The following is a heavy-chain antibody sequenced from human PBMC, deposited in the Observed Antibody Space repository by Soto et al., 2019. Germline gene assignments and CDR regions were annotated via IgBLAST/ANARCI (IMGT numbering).Heavy chain of an antibody. CDR2: IYYSGST. V-gene: IGHV4-31*03. D-gene: IGHD3-9*01. CDR1: GGSISSGGYY. Sequence: SETLSLTCTVSGGSISSGGYYWSWIRQHPGKGLEWIGYIYYSGSTYYNPSLKSRVTISVDTSKNQFSLKLSSVTAADTAVYYCARDGDDILTGYYTYWGQGIVVTVSS. J-gene: IGHJ4*02. CDR3: ARDGDDILTGYYTY.